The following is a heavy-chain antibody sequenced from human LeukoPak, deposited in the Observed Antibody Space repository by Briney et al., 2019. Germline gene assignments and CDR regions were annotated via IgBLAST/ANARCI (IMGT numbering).Heavy chain of an antibody. Sequence: TGGSLRLSCAASGFTITESWMNWVRQAPGKGLEWVSVIYSGGSTYYADSVKGRFTISRDNSKNTLYLQMNSLRAEDTAVYYCASGYSLYFDYWGQGTLVTVSS. J-gene: IGHJ4*02. CDR1: GFTITESW. D-gene: IGHD1-1*01. CDR3: ASGYSLYFDY. CDR2: IYSGGST. V-gene: IGHV3-53*01.